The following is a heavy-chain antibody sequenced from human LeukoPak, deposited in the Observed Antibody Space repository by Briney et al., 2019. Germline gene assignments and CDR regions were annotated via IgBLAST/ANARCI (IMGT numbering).Heavy chain of an antibody. CDR3: VSSPGWTLDY. D-gene: IGHD3/OR15-3a*01. Sequence: GGSLRLSCAASGFTFSTYWMRWVRRAPGKGLEWVATINRDGSQKIYVDSVKGRFTISRDNAKSSLYLQMNGLRVDDTAVYYCVSSPGWTLDYWGQGTLVTVSS. V-gene: IGHV3-7*01. CDR2: INRDGSQK. J-gene: IGHJ4*02. CDR1: GFTFSTYW.